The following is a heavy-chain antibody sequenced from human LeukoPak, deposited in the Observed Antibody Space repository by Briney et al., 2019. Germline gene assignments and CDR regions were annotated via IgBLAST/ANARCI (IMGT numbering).Heavy chain of an antibody. CDR2: ITAYNDNT. CDR3: ARALLWFGEPRHIHY. CDR1: GYTFTNYG. Sequence: APVKASSTPSGYTFTNYGISWVRQAPGQGLEWMGWITAYNDNTNYAQKLQGRVTMTTDTSTSTAYMELRSLRSDDTAVYYCARALLWFGEPRHIHYWGQGNLFTASS. J-gene: IGHJ4*02. D-gene: IGHD3-10*01. V-gene: IGHV1-18*01.